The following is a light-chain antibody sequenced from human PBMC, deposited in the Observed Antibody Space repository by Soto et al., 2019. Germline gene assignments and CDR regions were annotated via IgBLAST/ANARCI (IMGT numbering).Light chain of an antibody. V-gene: IGLV2-14*01. CDR3: GSYTSTYTPFV. CDR1: STDVGGYNY. J-gene: IGLJ1*01. CDR2: EVS. Sequence: QSVLAQPSSVSGSPGQSITISCTGTSTDVGGYNYVSWYQHHPGKGPKLIIYEVSNRPSGVSDRFSGSKSGNKASLIISDLEAEDESDYYCGSYTSTYTPFVFGTGTKVTVL.